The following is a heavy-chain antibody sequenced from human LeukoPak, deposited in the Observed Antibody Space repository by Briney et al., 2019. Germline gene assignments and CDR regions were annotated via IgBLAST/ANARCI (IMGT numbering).Heavy chain of an antibody. CDR1: GFTFDDYG. CDR3: ARDMGLNYVWGSYPWDY. J-gene: IGHJ4*02. Sequence: GGSLRLSCAASGFTFDDYGMNWVRQAPGKGLEWVSYISSSSSTIYYADSVKGRFTISRDNAKNSLYLQMNSLRAEDTAVYYCARDMGLNYVWGSYPWDYWGQGTLVTVSS. V-gene: IGHV3-48*01. D-gene: IGHD3-16*01. CDR2: ISSSSSTI.